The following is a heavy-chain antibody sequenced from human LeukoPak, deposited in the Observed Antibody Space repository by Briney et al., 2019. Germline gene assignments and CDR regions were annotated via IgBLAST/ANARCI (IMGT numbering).Heavy chain of an antibody. V-gene: IGHV1-2*02. Sequence: ASVKVSCKASGYTFTGYYIHWVRQAPGQGLEWMGWISPNSGGTNYAQQFQGRVTMTRDTSISTAYMELSRLTSDDTAAYYCARGDSSRGYYYMDVWGKGTTVTVSS. D-gene: IGHD2-21*01. CDR2: ISPNSGGT. CDR3: ARGDSSRGYYYMDV. CDR1: GYTFTGYY. J-gene: IGHJ6*03.